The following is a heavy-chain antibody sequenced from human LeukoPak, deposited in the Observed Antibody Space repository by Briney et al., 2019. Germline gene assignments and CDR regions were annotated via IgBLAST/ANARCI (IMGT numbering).Heavy chain of an antibody. CDR2: INQDGREE. V-gene: IGHV3-7*01. Sequence: GGSLRLSCAATGFTFSLYWMTWVRQAPGKGLEWVAQINQDGREEYYMDSVKARFTISRDNAQNSVFLQMNSLRAEDTALYYCVRDGGVSGYDLLDYWGQGTLVTVSS. CDR1: GFTFSLYW. CDR3: VRDGGVSGYDLLDY. J-gene: IGHJ4*02. D-gene: IGHD5-12*01.